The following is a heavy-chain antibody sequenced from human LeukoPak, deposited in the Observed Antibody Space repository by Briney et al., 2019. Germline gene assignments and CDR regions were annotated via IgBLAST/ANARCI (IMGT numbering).Heavy chain of an antibody. CDR2: ISSSGSTI. Sequence: GGSLTLSCPASGFTFSSYEMNWVRQAPGRGLEWVSYISSSGSTIYYADSVKGRFTISRDNAKNSLYLQMNSLRAEDTAVYYCARDIVATMDGSFSGMDVWGQGTTVTVSS. D-gene: IGHD5-12*01. CDR3: ARDIVATMDGSFSGMDV. J-gene: IGHJ6*02. CDR1: GFTFSSYE. V-gene: IGHV3-48*03.